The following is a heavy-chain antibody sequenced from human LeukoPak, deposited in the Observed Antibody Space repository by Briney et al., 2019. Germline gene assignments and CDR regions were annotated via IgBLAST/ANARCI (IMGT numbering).Heavy chain of an antibody. CDR1: GFTFSSYE. J-gene: IGHJ4*02. CDR3: ARSGAGDSSGYYFLFDY. V-gene: IGHV3-48*03. D-gene: IGHD3-22*01. CDR2: ISSSGSTI. Sequence: GGSLRLSCAASGFTFSSYEMNWVRQAPGKGLEWVSYISSSGSTIYYADSVKGRFTISRDNAKNSLYLQMNSLRAYDTAVYYCARSGAGDSSGYYFLFDYWGQGTLVTVSS.